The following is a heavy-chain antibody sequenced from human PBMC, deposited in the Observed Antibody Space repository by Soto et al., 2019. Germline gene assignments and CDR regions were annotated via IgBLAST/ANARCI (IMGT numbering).Heavy chain of an antibody. CDR1: GGTFSRYT. Sequence: ASVKVSCKASGGTFSRYTFIWVRQAPGQGFEWMGRLIPILGIPNYAQNFQGRVTITGNNSTSTVYMELSSLRSEDTAVYYCARRLGDSPLYYGMDVWGQGTTVTVSS. V-gene: IGHV1-69*02. D-gene: IGHD2-21*02. J-gene: IGHJ6*02. CDR3: ARRLGDSPLYYGMDV. CDR2: LIPILGIP.